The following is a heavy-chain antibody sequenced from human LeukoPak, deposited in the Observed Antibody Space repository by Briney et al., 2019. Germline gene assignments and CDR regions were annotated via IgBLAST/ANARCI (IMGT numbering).Heavy chain of an antibody. V-gene: IGHV3-21*01. CDR3: ARDPGIAAADPY. D-gene: IGHD6-13*01. Sequence: GGSLRLSCAASGFTFSSYSINWVRQAPGKGLEWVSSISSSSSYIYYADSVKGRFTISRDNAKNSLYLQMNSLRAEDTAVYYCARDPGIAAADPYWGQGTLVTVSS. J-gene: IGHJ4*02. CDR1: GFTFSSYS. CDR2: ISSSSSYI.